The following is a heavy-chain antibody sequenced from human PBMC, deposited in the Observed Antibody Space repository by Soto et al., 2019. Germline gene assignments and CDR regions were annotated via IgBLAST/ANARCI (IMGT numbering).Heavy chain of an antibody. Sequence: PSETLSLTCTVSGGSISSGDYYWSWIRQPPGKGLEWIGYIYYSGSTYYNPSLKSRVTISVDTSKNQFSLKLSSVTAADTAVYYRARVPTVITQAYFDYWGPGALVTVSS. D-gene: IGHD1-20*01. CDR1: GGSISSGDYY. CDR3: ARVPTVITQAYFDY. J-gene: IGHJ4*02. V-gene: IGHV4-30-4*01. CDR2: IYYSGST.